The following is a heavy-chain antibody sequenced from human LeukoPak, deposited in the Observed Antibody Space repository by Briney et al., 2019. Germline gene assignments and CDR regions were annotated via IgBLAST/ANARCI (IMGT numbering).Heavy chain of an antibody. Sequence: GGSLRLSCAASGFTFSSYAINWVRQAPGKGLEWVSSITTGGNTYYADSVKGRFTISSDNSKNTLYLQMNSLRAEDTAVYYCAKVANSGSPYYSDFGGQGTLVTVSS. CDR2: ITTGGNT. V-gene: IGHV3-23*01. J-gene: IGHJ4*02. CDR1: GFTFSSYA. D-gene: IGHD1-26*01. CDR3: AKVANSGSPYYSDF.